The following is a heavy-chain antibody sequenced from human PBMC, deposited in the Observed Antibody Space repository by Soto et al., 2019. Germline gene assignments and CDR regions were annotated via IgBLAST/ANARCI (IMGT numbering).Heavy chain of an antibody. J-gene: IGHJ4*02. D-gene: IGHD5-12*01. CDR3: AGIVATNFDY. CDR1: GGSISRSGYY. Sequence: QVQLQESGPGLVKPSQTLSLTCTVSGGSISRSGYYWSWIRQHPGKGLEWIGYIYFSGSTYYNPSLKSRVTISVDTSKNQFSLNLNSVTAADTAVYNCAGIVATNFDYWGQGTLVTVSS. V-gene: IGHV4-31*03. CDR2: IYFSGST.